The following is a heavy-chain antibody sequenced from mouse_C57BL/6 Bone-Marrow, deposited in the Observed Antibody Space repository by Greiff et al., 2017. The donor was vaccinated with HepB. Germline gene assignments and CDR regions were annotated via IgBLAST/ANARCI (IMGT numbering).Heavy chain of an antibody. D-gene: IGHD1-1*01. Sequence: QVQLQQPGAELVKPGASVKMSCKASGYTFTSYWITWVKQRPGQGLEWIGDIYPGSGSTNYNEKFKSKATLTVDTSSSTAYMQLSSLTSEDSAVYYCARGYYGHTGGFAYWGQGTLVTVSA. CDR1: GYTFTSYW. V-gene: IGHV1-55*01. J-gene: IGHJ3*01. CDR2: IYPGSGST. CDR3: ARGYYGHTGGFAY.